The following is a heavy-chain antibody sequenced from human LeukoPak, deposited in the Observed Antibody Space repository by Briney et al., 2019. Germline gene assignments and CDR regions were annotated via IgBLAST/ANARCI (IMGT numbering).Heavy chain of an antibody. J-gene: IGHJ6*03. Sequence: GGSLRLSCAASGFTFDDYGMSWVRQAPGEGLEWVSGINWNGGSTGYADSVKGRFTISRDNAKNSLYLQMNSLRAEDTALYYCARDIHYDILTGYFPPTNYYYYMDVWGKGTTVTVSS. CDR1: GFTFDDYG. CDR3: ARDIHYDILTGYFPPTNYYYYMDV. CDR2: INWNGGST. V-gene: IGHV3-20*04. D-gene: IGHD3-9*01.